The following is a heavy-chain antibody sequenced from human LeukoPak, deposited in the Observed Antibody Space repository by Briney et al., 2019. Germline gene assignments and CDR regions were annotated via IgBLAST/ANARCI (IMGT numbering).Heavy chain of an antibody. Sequence: SETLSLTCTVSGGSISSYYWSWIRQPPGKGLEWIGYIYYSGSANYNPSLKSRVTISVDTSKNQFSLKLSSVTAADTAVYYCAGDTAMVIRAFDIWGQGTMVTVSS. CDR2: IYYSGSA. D-gene: IGHD5-18*01. J-gene: IGHJ3*02. V-gene: IGHV4-59*01. CDR3: AGDTAMVIRAFDI. CDR1: GGSISSYY.